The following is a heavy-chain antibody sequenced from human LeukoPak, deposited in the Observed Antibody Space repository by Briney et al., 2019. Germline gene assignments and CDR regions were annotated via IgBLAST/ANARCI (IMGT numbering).Heavy chain of an antibody. J-gene: IGHJ4*02. V-gene: IGHV4-59*01. D-gene: IGHD6-19*01. Sequence: SETLSLTCTVPGGSISSYYWSWVRQPPGKGPEWIGYIYYSGSTNYNPSLKSRVTISVDTSKNQFSLKLSSVTAADTAVYHCARGQVYSGWFDYWGQGTLVTVSS. CDR1: GGSISSYY. CDR3: ARGQVYSGWFDY. CDR2: IYYSGST.